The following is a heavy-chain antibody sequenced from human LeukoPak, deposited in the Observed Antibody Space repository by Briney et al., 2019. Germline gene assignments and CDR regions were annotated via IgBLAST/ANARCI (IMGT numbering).Heavy chain of an antibody. CDR3: ARVRNLNYGHYFDY. CDR1: GGTFSSYT. D-gene: IGHD1-7*01. V-gene: IGHV1-69*08. CDR2: IIPILGTA. Sequence: SVKVSCKASGGTFSSYTISWVRQAPGQGLEWMGRIIPILGTANYAQKFQGRVTLTADKSTSTAYMELSSLRSEDTAVYYCARVRNLNYGHYFDYWGQGTLVTVSS. J-gene: IGHJ4*02.